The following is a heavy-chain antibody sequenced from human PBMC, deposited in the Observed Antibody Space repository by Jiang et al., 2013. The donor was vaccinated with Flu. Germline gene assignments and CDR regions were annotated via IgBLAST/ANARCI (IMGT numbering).Heavy chain of an antibody. V-gene: IGHV4-34*01. Sequence: LLKPSETLSLTCAVYGGSFSGYYWSWIRQPPGKGLEWIGEINHSGSTNYNPSLKSRVTISVDTSKNQFSLKLSSVTAADTAVYYCARADYGGPDYWGQGTLVTVSS. J-gene: IGHJ4*02. CDR2: INHSGST. CDR1: GGSFSGYY. D-gene: IGHD4-23*01. CDR3: ARADYGGPDY.